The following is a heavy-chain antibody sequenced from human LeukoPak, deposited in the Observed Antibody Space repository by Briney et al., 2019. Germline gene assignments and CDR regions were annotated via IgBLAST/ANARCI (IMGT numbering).Heavy chain of an antibody. CDR3: ARDRLGQLQYYFDY. J-gene: IGHJ4*02. CDR2: ISSSSSTI. CDR1: GFTFSSYS. Sequence: GGSLRLSCAASGFTFSSYSMNWVRQAPGKGLEWVSYISSSSSTIYYADSVKGRFTISRDNAKNSLYLQMNSLRAEDTAVYYCARDRLGQLQYYFDYWGQGTLVTVSS. D-gene: IGHD6-6*01. V-gene: IGHV3-48*04.